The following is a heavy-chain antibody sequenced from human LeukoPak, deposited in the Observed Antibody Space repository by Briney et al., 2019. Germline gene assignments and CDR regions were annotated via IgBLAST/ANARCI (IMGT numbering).Heavy chain of an antibody. D-gene: IGHD1-26*01. V-gene: IGHV3-33*08. CDR3: ARNRRELGVGATQFDY. Sequence: PGGSLRLSCAASGFTFSTYAMHWVRQAPGKGLEWVAVIWYDGSNKYYADSVKGRFTISRDNSKNTLYLQMNSLRAEDTAVYYCARNRRELGVGATQFDYWGQGTLVTVSS. J-gene: IGHJ4*02. CDR1: GFTFSTYA. CDR2: IWYDGSNK.